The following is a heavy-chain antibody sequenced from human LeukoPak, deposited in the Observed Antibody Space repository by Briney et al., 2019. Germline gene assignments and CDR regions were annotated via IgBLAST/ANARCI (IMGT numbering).Heavy chain of an antibody. CDR1: GFTFSRYW. CDR2: MNQDGSDK. D-gene: IGHD1-1*01. CDR3: VRDFSLTRLERPFDY. J-gene: IGHJ4*02. Sequence: GGSLRLSCAASGFTFSRYWMTWVRQAPGKGLGWVANMNQDGSDKYYVDSVKGRITISRDNAKNSLYLQMNSLRAEDTAMYYCVRDFSLTRLERPFDYWGQGALVTVSS. V-gene: IGHV3-7*01.